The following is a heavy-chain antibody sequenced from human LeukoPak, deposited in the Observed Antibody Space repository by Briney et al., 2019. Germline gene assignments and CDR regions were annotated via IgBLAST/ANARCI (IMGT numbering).Heavy chain of an antibody. CDR1: GGSISGTSYY. CDR2: IYYSGST. D-gene: IGHD2/OR15-2a*01. Sequence: PSETLSLTCTVSGGSISGTSYYWGWIRQPPGKGLEWIGSIYYSGSTYYNPSLKSRVTISVDTSKNQFSLKLSSVTAADTAVYYCARQSSITRADNFDYWGQGTLVTVSS. J-gene: IGHJ4*02. CDR3: ARQSSITRADNFDY. V-gene: IGHV4-39*01.